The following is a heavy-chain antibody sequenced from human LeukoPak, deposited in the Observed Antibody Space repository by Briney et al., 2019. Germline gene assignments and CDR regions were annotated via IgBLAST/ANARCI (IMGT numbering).Heavy chain of an antibody. J-gene: IGHJ5*02. CDR1: GFTFDDYA. CDR2: ISWNSGSI. V-gene: IGHV3-9*01. CDR3: AKDLSFRGGGRKNWFDP. Sequence: GGSLRLSCAASGFTFDDYAMHWVRQAPGKGLEWVSGISWNSGSIGYADSVKGRFTISRDNAKNSLYLQMNSLRAEDTALYYCAKDLSFRGGGRKNWFDPWGQGTLVTVSS. D-gene: IGHD3-10*01.